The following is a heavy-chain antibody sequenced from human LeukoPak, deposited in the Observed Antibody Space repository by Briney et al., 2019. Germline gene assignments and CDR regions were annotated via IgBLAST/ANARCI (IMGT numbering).Heavy chain of an antibody. CDR2: ISPSADIK. D-gene: IGHD6-25*01. V-gene: IGHV3-23*01. CDR1: GFTFSNHG. CDR3: AKEGAATLALDY. Sequence: GGSLRLSCAASGFTFSNHGMNWVRQAPGKGLEWVSGISPSADIKYYADSVKGRFTISRDNSKNTLYLQMNSLRVEDTAVYYCAKEGAATLALDYWGQGTLVTVSS. J-gene: IGHJ4*02.